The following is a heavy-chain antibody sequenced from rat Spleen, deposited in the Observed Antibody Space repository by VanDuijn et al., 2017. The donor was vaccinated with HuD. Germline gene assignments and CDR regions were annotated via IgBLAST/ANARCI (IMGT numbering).Heavy chain of an antibody. Sequence: EVQLVESGGGLVQPGRSLKLSCAASGFTFSNYGMAWVRQAPTKGLEWVATISYDGSSTYYRDSVKGRFTISRDNAKSTLYLQMDSLRSEDTATYYCARHRTIAAILYWYFDFWGPGTMVTVSS. D-gene: IGHD1-2*01. CDR2: ISYDGSST. V-gene: IGHV5-29*01. CDR1: GFTFSNYG. J-gene: IGHJ1*01. CDR3: ARHRTIAAILYWYFDF.